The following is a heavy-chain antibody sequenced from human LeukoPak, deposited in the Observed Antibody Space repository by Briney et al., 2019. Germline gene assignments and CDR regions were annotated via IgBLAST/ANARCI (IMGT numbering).Heavy chain of an antibody. CDR1: GASISTSTYY. V-gene: IGHV4-39*01. CDR2: IYYSGTT. Sequence: SETLSPTXTVSGASISTSTYYWGGVRQPPGKGLEWIGNIYYSGTTYYNPSLKSRVTISEDTSSNRFSLMLSSVTAADTAIYFCARQVSDYYYHYMDVWGEGTTVIVSS. CDR3: ARQVSDYYYHYMDV. J-gene: IGHJ6*03.